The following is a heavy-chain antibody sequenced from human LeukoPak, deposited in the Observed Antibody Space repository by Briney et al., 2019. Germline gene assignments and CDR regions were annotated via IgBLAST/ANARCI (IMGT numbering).Heavy chain of an antibody. CDR3: AKDLLYSDVWGSYRPNPLDY. CDR1: GFTFSSYG. V-gene: IGHV3-30*18. J-gene: IGHJ4*02. CDR2: ISYDRSNK. D-gene: IGHD3-16*02. Sequence: GGSLRLSCAASGFTFSSYGMHWVRQAPGKGLEWVAVISYDRSNKYYADSVKGRFTISRDNSKNTLYLQMNSLRAEDTAVYYCAKDLLYSDVWGSYRPNPLDYWGQGTLVTVSS.